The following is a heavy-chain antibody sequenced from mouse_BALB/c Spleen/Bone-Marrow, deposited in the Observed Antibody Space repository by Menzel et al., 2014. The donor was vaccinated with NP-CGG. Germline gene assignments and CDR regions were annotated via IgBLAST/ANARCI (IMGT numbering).Heavy chain of an antibody. D-gene: IGHD1-2*01. J-gene: IGHJ4*01. CDR3: ARWDYGDYAMDY. V-gene: IGHV3-2*02. CDR2: ISYSSST. CDR1: GYSITSDYA. Sequence: DVKLQESGPGLVKPSQSQSLTCTVTGYSITSDYAWNWIRQFQGNKLEWMGYISYSSSTNYNPSLKSRISITRDTSKNQFFLQLNSVTAEDTATYYCARWDYGDYAMDYWGQGTSVTVSS.